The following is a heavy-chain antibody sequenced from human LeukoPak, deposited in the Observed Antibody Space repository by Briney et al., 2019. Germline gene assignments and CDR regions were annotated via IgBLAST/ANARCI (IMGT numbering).Heavy chain of an antibody. Sequence: GGSLRLSCAASGFTFSSYSMNWVRQAPGKGLEWVSSISSSSSYIYYADSVKGRFTISRDNAKNTLFLQMNSLRAEDTAVYYCGRAKNSWSDSVPDCWGQGTLVTVSS. CDR1: GFTFSSYS. V-gene: IGHV3-21*01. J-gene: IGHJ4*02. CDR3: GRAKNSWSDSVPDC. D-gene: IGHD3-22*01. CDR2: ISSSSSYI.